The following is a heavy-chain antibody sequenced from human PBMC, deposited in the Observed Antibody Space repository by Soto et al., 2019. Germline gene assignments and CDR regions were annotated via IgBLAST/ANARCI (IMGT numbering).Heavy chain of an antibody. CDR1: GGTFSSYT. Sequence: QVQLVQSGAEVKKPGSSVKVSCKASGGTFSSYTISWVRQAPGQGLEWMGRIIPIIGIANYAQKFQGRVTITADKSTSTASVELSSLRSEDTAGYDCARDSATPFDYWGQGTLVTVSS. CDR2: IIPIIGIA. J-gene: IGHJ4*02. CDR3: ARDSATPFDY. V-gene: IGHV1-69*08. D-gene: IGHD2-15*01.